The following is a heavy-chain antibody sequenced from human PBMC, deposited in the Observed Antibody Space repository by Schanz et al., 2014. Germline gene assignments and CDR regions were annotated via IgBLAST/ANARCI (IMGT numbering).Heavy chain of an antibody. V-gene: IGHV3-9*01. CDR3: AKSYDTSGYSGFDY. Sequence: VQLVESGGGLVQPGRSLRLSCAASGFMFEDYDMHWVRQAPGKGLEWVSGISWNGGTKDYADSVKGRFTISRDNSKNTLYLQMNSLRTEDTAVYFCAKSYDTSGYSGFDYWGQGTLVTVSS. CDR2: ISWNGGTK. J-gene: IGHJ4*02. CDR1: GFMFEDYD. D-gene: IGHD3-22*01.